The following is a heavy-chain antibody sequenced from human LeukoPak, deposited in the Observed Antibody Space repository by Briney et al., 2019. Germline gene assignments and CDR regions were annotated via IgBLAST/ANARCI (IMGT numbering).Heavy chain of an antibody. CDR1: GFTFSSYG. CDR2: IRNDGSII. J-gene: IGHJ4*02. Sequence: PGGSLRLSCAASGFTFSSYGMHWIRQAPGKGLEWVAFIRNDGSIIYNADSVKGRFTISRDNSKNTLYLQMNSLRADDTAVYYCVKDLSGSYPGDAFDYWGQGTLVTVSS. V-gene: IGHV3-30*02. CDR3: VKDLSGSYPGDAFDY. D-gene: IGHD1-26*01.